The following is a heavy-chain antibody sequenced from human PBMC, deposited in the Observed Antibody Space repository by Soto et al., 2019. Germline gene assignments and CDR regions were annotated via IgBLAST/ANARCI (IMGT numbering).Heavy chain of an antibody. CDR3: ARHHRGPGGMDV. Sequence: PSETLSLTCTVSGGSISSSSYYWGWIRQPPGKGLEWIGSIYYSGSTYYNPSLKSRVTISVDTSKNQFSLKLSSVTAADTAVYYCARHHRGPGGMDVWGQGTTVTVSS. J-gene: IGHJ6*02. V-gene: IGHV4-39*01. CDR2: IYYSGST. D-gene: IGHD6-25*01. CDR1: GGSISSSSYY.